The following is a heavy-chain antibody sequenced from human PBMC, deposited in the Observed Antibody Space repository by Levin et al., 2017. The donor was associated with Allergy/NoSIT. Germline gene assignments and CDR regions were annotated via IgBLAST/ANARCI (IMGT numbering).Heavy chain of an antibody. CDR2: ITGPGGDT. J-gene: IGHJ4*02. CDR3: AKKAGFTGSWVFDS. D-gene: IGHD6-13*01. V-gene: IGHV3-23*01. CDR1: GFTFSSYA. Sequence: GESLKISCAASGFTFSSYAMGWARQAPGMGLEWVSTITGPGGDTYYADSVKGRFTLSRDNSKNTLFLQMSNLRAEDMALYYCAKKAGFTGSWVFDSWGQGALVTVSS.